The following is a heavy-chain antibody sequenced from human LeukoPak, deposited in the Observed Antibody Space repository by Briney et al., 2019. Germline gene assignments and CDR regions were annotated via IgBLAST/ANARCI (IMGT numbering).Heavy chain of an antibody. CDR3: ARPPSIAAAGPLGR. J-gene: IGHJ4*02. Sequence: GGSLRLSCAASGFTFSNYAMNWVRQAPGKGLEWVSMISHSGGITYYADSVKGRFTISRNNSRNTLYLQMNSLRAEDTAVYYCARPPSIAAAGPLGRWGQGTLVTVSS. D-gene: IGHD6-13*01. CDR2: ISHSGGIT. V-gene: IGHV3-23*01. CDR1: GFTFSNYA.